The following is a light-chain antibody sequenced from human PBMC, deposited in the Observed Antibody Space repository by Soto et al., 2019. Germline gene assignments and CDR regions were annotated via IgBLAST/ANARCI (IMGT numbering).Light chain of an antibody. CDR2: AAS. Sequence: DIQMTQSPSSLSASVGDRVTITCRASQSVSSYLNWYQQKPGKAPKLLIYAASSLQSGVPSRFSGSGSGTDFTLSSSSLQPEDFETYYCQQSYSTLTFGGGTKVEIK. V-gene: IGKV1-39*01. CDR1: QSVSSY. CDR3: QQSYSTLT. J-gene: IGKJ4*01.